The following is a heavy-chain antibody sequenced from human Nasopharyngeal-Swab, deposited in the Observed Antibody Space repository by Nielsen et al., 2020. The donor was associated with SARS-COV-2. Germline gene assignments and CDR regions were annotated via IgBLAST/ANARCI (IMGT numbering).Heavy chain of an antibody. CDR3: AREYYYGSGSYWSWDYYYGMDV. V-gene: IGHV3-74*01. CDR1: GFTFSSYW. Sequence: GESLKISCAASGFTFSSYWMHWVRQAPGKGLVWVSRINSDGSSTSYADSVKGRFTISRDNAKNTLYLQMNSLRAEDTAVYYCAREYYYGSGSYWSWDYYYGMDVWGQGTTVTVSS. CDR2: INSDGSST. J-gene: IGHJ6*02. D-gene: IGHD3-10*01.